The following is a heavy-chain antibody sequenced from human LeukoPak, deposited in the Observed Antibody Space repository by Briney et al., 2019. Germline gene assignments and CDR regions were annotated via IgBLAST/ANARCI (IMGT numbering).Heavy chain of an antibody. CDR1: GFTFSSYS. CDR2: ISSSSSYI. D-gene: IGHD5-18*01. CDR3: ARPQGSGYSYALLDY. Sequence: KTGGSLRLSCAAFGFTFSSYSMNWVRQAPGKGLEWVSSISSSSSYIYYADSVKGRFTISRDNAKNSLYLQMNSLRAEDTAVYYCARPQGSGYSYALLDYWGQGTLVTVSS. V-gene: IGHV3-21*01. J-gene: IGHJ4*02.